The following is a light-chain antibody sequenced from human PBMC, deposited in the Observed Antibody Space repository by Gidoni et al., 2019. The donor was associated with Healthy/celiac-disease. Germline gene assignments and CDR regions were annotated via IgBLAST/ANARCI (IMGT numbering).Light chain of an antibody. Sequence: EIVLTQSPATLAVSPGERATLCCRASQMVSSSLAWYQQKPGQAPRLLIYGASTRATGSLARCSGSGSGTEFTLIISSLQSEDFAVYYCQQYNNWPPLTFGGGTKVEIK. J-gene: IGKJ4*01. V-gene: IGKV3-15*01. CDR3: QQYNNWPPLT. CDR2: GAS. CDR1: QMVSSS.